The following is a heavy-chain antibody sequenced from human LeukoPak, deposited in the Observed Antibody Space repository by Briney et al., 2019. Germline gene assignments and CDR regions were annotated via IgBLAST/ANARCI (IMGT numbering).Heavy chain of an antibody. J-gene: IGHJ4*02. V-gene: IGHV4-4*07. CDR2: IYTSGST. CDR3: ARDSGYGDYAFDY. CDR1: GGSISSYY. D-gene: IGHD4-17*01. Sequence: SSETLSLTCTVSGGSISSYYWGWIRQPAGKGLEWIGRIYTSGSTNYNPSLKSRVTMSVDTSKNQFSLKLSSVTAADTAVYYCARDSGYGDYAFDYWGQGTLVTVSS.